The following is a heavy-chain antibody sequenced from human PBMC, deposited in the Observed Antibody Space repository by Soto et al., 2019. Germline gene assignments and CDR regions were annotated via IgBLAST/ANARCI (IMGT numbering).Heavy chain of an antibody. Sequence: GGSLRLSCAASGFTFSSYAMSWVRQAPRKGLEWVSAISGSGGSTYYADSVKGRFTISRDNSRKTLYLQMNSLRAEDTAVFYCVKGSGYYYDNSGSNGFDPWGKGTLVTVSS. CDR3: VKGSGYYYDNSGSNGFDP. J-gene: IGHJ5*02. CDR1: GFTFSSYA. V-gene: IGHV3-23*01. D-gene: IGHD3-22*01. CDR2: ISGSGGST.